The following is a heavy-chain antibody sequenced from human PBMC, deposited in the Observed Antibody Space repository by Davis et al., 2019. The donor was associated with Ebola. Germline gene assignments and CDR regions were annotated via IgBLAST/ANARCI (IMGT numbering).Heavy chain of an antibody. J-gene: IGHJ4*02. CDR1: GGSFSGYY. CDR3: ARQESQLHRYYFNS. V-gene: IGHV4-34*01. Sequence: SETLSLTCAVYGGSFSGYYWSWIRQPPGKGLEWIGEINHSGSTNYNPSLKSRFTISVDTSKNQFSLKLSSVTAADTAVYYCARQESQLHRYYFNSWGQGTLVTVSS. D-gene: IGHD4-23*01. CDR2: INHSGST.